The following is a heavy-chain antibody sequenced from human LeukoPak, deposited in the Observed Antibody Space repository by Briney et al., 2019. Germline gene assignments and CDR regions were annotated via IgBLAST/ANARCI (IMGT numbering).Heavy chain of an antibody. J-gene: IGHJ4*02. V-gene: IGHV3-21*01. CDR1: GFTFSSYN. CDR3: ARDSWYYYGSGSYYNLDY. D-gene: IGHD3-10*01. Sequence: GGSLRLSCAASGFTFSSYNMNWVRQAPGKGLEWVSSISSSSSYIYYADSVKGRFTISRDNAKNSLYLQMNSLRAEDTAVYYCARDSWYYYGSGSYYNLDYWGQGTLVTVSS. CDR2: ISSSSSYI.